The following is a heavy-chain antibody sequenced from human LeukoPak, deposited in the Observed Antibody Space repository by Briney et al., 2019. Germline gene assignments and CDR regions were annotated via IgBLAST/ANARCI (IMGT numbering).Heavy chain of an antibody. CDR2: INHSGST. Sequence: PSETLSLTRAVYGGSFSGYYWSWIRQPPGKGLEWIGEINHSGSTNYNPSLKSRVTISVDTSKNQFSLKLSSVTAADTAVYYCARYDFWSGVPFDYWGQGTLVTVSS. CDR1: GGSFSGYY. V-gene: IGHV4-34*01. J-gene: IGHJ4*02. D-gene: IGHD3-3*01. CDR3: ARYDFWSGVPFDY.